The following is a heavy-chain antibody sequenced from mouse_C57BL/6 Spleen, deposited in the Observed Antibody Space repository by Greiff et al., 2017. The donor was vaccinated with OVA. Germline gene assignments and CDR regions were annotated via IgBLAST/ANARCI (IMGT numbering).Heavy chain of an antibody. CDR2: INPGSGGT. J-gene: IGHJ2*01. D-gene: IGHD2-5*01. V-gene: IGHV1-54*01. CDR3: ARSYYSNFLFDY. CDR1: GYAFTNYL. Sequence: QVHVKQSGAELVRPGTSVKVSCKASGYAFTNYLIEWVKQRPGQGLEWIGVINPGSGGTNYNEKFKGKATLTADKSSSTAYMQLSSLTSEDSAVYFCARSYYSNFLFDYWGQGTTLTVSS.